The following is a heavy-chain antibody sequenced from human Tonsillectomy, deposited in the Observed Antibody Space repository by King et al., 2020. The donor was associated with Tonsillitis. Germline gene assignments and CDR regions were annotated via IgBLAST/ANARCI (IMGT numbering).Heavy chain of an antibody. D-gene: IGHD6-13*01. CDR2: INHSGST. V-gene: IGHV4-34*01. CDR3: ACQRLMAAAGNYYYYGMDV. CDR1: GGSFSGYY. Sequence: VQLQQWGAGLLKPSETLSLTCAVYGGSFSGYYWSWIRQPPGKGLEWIGEINHSGSTNYNPSLKSRVTISVDTSKNQFSLKLSSVTAADTAVYYCACQRLMAAAGNYYYYGMDVWGQGTTVTVSS. J-gene: IGHJ6*02.